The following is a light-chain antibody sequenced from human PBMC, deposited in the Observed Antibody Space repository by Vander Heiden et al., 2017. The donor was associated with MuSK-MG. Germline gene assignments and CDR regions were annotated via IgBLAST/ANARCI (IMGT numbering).Light chain of an antibody. CDR1: SRDVASHNH. Sequence: QSALPQPPSASGSPGQSVAISCTGTSRDVASHNHVSWYQQHPGKAPKLMIYEVSKRPSGVPDRFAGSKSGNTASLTVSGLQAEDEADYYCSSYAGSNNYVFGTGTKVTVL. CDR2: EVS. J-gene: IGLJ1*01. CDR3: SSYAGSNNYV. V-gene: IGLV2-8*01.